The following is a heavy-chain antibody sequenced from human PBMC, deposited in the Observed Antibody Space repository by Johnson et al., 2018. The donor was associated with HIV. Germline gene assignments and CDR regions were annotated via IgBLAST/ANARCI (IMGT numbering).Heavy chain of an antibody. J-gene: IGHJ3*02. CDR1: GFTFSSYW. CDR2: IKQDGSEK. CDR3: VKIAAAGTYDAFDI. V-gene: IGHV3-7*05. D-gene: IGHD6-13*01. Sequence: VQLVESGGGLVQPGGSLRLSCAASGFTFSSYWMSWVRQAPGKGLEWVANIKQDGSEKYYVDSVKGRFTISRDNAKNSLYLQMNSLRAEDTAVYYCVKIAAAGTYDAFDIWGQVTMVTVSS.